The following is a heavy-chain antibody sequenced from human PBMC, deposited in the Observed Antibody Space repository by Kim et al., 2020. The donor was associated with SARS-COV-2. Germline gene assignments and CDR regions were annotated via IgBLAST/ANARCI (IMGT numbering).Heavy chain of an antibody. Sequence: GGSLRLSCAASGFTFDDYAMHWVRQAPGKGLEWVSGISWNSGSIGYADSVKGRFTISRDNAKNSLYLQMNSLRAEDTALYYCAKDGGVEMATIWNWFDPWGQGTPVTVSS. CDR3: AKDGGVEMATIWNWFDP. V-gene: IGHV3-9*01. J-gene: IGHJ5*02. D-gene: IGHD5-12*01. CDR1: GFTFDDYA. CDR2: ISWNSGSI.